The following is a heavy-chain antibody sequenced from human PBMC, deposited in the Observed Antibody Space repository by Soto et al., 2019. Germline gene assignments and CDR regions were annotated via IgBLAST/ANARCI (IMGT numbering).Heavy chain of an antibody. CDR3: AVLRVGDYGDWDY. CDR1: GGTFSSYT. D-gene: IGHD4-17*01. J-gene: IGHJ4*02. V-gene: IGHV1-69*02. Sequence: ASVKVSCKASGGTFSSYTISWVRQAPGQGLEWMGRIIPILGIANYAQKFQGRVTITADKSTSTAYMELSSLRSEDTAVYYCAVLRVGDYGDWDYWGQGTLVTVSS. CDR2: IIPILGIA.